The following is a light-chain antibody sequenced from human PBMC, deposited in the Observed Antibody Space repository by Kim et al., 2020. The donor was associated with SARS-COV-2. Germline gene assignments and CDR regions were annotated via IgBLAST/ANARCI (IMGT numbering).Light chain of an antibody. J-gene: IGKJ4*01. CDR3: QQRSNWPPALS. CDR2: DTF. Sequence: PGERANLACRASQSVGTSVAWYQQRPGQPPRLLIYDTFNRATGIPDRFSGSGSGTDFTLTISSLESEDFAVYYCQQRSNWPPALSFGGGTKVDIK. V-gene: IGKV3-11*01. CDR1: QSVGTS.